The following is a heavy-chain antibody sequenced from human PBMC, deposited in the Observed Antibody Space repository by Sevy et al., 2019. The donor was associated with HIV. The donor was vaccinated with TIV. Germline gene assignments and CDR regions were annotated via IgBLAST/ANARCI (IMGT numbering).Heavy chain of an antibody. Sequence: GGSLRLSCAASGFSLSSYGMHWVRQAPGKGLEWVAVIWNDGSNKYYAYSVKGRFTISRDNSKNTLYLQMNSLRAEDTAVYYCARGMMSRRLPYCMDVWGQGPTVTVSS. V-gene: IGHV3-33*01. J-gene: IGHJ6*02. CDR1: GFSLSSYG. D-gene: IGHD2-15*01. CDR2: IWNDGSNK. CDR3: ARGMMSRRLPYCMDV.